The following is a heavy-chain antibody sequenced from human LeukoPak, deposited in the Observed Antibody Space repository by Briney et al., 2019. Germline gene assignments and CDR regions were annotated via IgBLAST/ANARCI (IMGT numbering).Heavy chain of an antibody. CDR3: ARVTWSGSGSYRAFDY. Sequence: SETLSLTCTVSGGSISRYYWSWVRQPPGKGLEWIGYIYYSGSTDYNPSLKSRVTIPVDTSKSQFSLNLTSVTAADTAVYYCARVTWSGSGSYRAFDYWGQGTLVTVSS. J-gene: IGHJ4*02. CDR1: GGSISRYY. CDR2: IYYSGST. V-gene: IGHV4-59*01. D-gene: IGHD3-10*01.